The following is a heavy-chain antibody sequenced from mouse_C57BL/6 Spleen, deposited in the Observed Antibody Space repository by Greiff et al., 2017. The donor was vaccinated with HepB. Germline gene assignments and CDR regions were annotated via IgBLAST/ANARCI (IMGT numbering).Heavy chain of an antibody. CDR2: INPNYGTT. J-gene: IGHJ1*03. D-gene: IGHD1-1*01. CDR1: GYSFTDYN. V-gene: IGHV1-39*01. Sequence: VQLKQSGPELVKPGASVKISCKASGYSFTDYNMNWVKQSNGKSLEWIGVINPNYGTTSYNQKFKGKATLTVDQSSSTAYMQLNSLTSQDSAVYYCAPHYYYGSSYDWYFDVWGTGTTVTVSS. CDR3: APHYYYGSSYDWYFDV.